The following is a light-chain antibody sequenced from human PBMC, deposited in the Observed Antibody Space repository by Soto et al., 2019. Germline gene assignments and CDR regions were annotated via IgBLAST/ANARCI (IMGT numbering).Light chain of an antibody. Sequence: DIQMTQSPSSLSASVGDRVTITCRASPGITNFIAWYQQRPGKVPNLLTLGGSPFQSEVPSRFSGSGSGTDFTLTISSLQPEDVATYYCQRYNRAPFTFGQGTKLDI. V-gene: IGKV1-27*01. CDR2: GGS. CDR3: QRYNRAPFT. CDR1: PGITNF. J-gene: IGKJ2*01.